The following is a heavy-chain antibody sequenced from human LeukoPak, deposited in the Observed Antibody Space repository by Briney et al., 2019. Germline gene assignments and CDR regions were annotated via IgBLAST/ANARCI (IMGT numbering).Heavy chain of an antibody. J-gene: IGHJ6*03. V-gene: IGHV4-39*07. CDR3: ARPRREPDYMDV. CDR1: GGSISSSSYY. Sequence: SETLSLTCTVSGGSISSSSYYWGWIRQPPGKGLEWIGSIYYSGSTYYNPSLKSRVTISVDTSKNQFSLKLSSVTAADTAVYYCARPRREPDYMDVWGKGTTVTVS. CDR2: IYYSGST.